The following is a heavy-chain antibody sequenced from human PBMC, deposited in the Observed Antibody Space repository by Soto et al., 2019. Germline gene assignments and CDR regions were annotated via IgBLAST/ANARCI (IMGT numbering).Heavy chain of an antibody. CDR2: IYRTGST. CDR3: ARSQDSSGYWNSCFDP. Sequence: SETLSLTCAVSGGSFTSNNWWTWVRQPPGQGLEWIGEIYRTGSTNYNPSLKSRVTISLDKSENQFSLKVTSLTAADTAVYYCARSQDSSGYWNSCFDPWGQGTLVTVSS. CDR1: GGSFTSNNW. V-gene: IGHV4-4*02. D-gene: IGHD3-22*01. J-gene: IGHJ5*02.